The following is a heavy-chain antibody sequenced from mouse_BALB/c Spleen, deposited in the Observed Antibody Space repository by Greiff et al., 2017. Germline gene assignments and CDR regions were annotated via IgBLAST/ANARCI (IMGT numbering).Heavy chain of an antibody. J-gene: IGHJ4*01. V-gene: IGHV2-2*02. Sequence: VQLQQSGPGLVQPSQSLSITCTVSGFSLTSYGVHWVRQSPGKGLEWLGVIWSGGSTDYNAAFISRLSISKDNSKSQVFFKMNSLQANDTAIYYCARNGGGYYIYAMDYWGQGTSVTVSS. CDR1: GFSLTSYG. CDR3: ARNGGGYYIYAMDY. CDR2: IWSGGST. D-gene: IGHD2-12*01.